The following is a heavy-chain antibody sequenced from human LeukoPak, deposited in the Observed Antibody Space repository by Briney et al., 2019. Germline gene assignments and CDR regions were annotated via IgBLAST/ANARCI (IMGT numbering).Heavy chain of an antibody. CDR2: TYYRSKWYN. Sequence: SQTLSLTCAISGDSVSSNSAAWSWIRQSPSRGLEWLGMTYYRSKWYNDYAVSVKSRITINTDTSKNQFSLKLCSVTAADTAVYYCARDRSFHYYDSSGYYHSFDYWGQGTLVTVSS. J-gene: IGHJ4*02. V-gene: IGHV6-1*01. CDR1: GDSVSSNSAA. CDR3: ARDRSFHYYDSSGYYHSFDY. D-gene: IGHD3-22*01.